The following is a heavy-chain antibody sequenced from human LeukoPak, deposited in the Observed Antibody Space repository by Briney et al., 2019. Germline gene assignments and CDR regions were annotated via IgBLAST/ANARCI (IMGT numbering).Heavy chain of an antibody. CDR3: ARGEDYSSGLVFEY. Sequence: ASVKVSCKASGYTFTAYYLHWVRQAPGQGLEWMGWINPNSGGTNYAQKFQGRVTMTRDTSISTAYMELSRLRSDDTAMYYCARGEDYSSGLVFEYWGQGTLVTVSS. CDR2: INPNSGGT. CDR1: GYTFTAYY. V-gene: IGHV1-2*02. J-gene: IGHJ4*02. D-gene: IGHD6-19*01.